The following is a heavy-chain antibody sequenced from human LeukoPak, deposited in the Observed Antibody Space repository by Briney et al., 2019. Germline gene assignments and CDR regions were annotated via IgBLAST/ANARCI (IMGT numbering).Heavy chain of an antibody. V-gene: IGHV3-74*01. D-gene: IGHD2-15*01. J-gene: IGHJ4*02. CDR3: ARSGAPTPDY. CDR1: GFTFSSYW. Sequence: PGGSLRLSCAASGFTFSSYWMHWVRQAPGKGLVWVSRIDSDGSSTIYADSVKGRFTVSRDNAKNTLNLQVNSLRAEDTALYYCARSGAPTPDYWGQGTLVIVSS. CDR2: IDSDGSST.